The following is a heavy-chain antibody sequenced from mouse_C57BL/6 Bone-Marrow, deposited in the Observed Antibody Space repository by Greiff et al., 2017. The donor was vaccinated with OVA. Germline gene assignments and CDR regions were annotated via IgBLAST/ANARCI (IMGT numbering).Heavy chain of an antibody. CDR3: ARTSNYGRGAMDY. CDR1: GYTFTSYW. CDR2: IDPSDSYT. D-gene: IGHD2-5*01. J-gene: IGHJ4*01. Sequence: QVQLQQPGAELVKPGASVKLSCKASGYTFTSYWMQWVKQRPGQCLEWIGEIDPSDSYTNYNQKFKGKATLTVDTSSSTAYMQLSSLTSEDSAVYYCARTSNYGRGAMDYWGQGTSVTVSS. V-gene: IGHV1-50*01.